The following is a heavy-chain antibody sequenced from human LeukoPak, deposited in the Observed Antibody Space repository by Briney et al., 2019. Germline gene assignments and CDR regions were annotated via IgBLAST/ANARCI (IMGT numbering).Heavy chain of an antibody. V-gene: IGHV1-2*02. CDR3: ARVEQQLGWFDP. CDR2: INPNSGGT. D-gene: IGHD6-13*01. Sequence: ASVKVSCKAPGYTFTGYYMHWVRQAPGQGLEWMGWINPNSGGTNYAQKFQGRVTMTRDTSISTAYMELSRLRSDDTAVYYCARVEQQLGWFDPWGQGTLVTVSS. CDR1: GYTFTGYY. J-gene: IGHJ5*02.